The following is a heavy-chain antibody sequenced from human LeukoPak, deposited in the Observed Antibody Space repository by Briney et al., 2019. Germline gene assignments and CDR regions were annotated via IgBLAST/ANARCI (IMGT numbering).Heavy chain of an antibody. Sequence: PGGSLRLSCAASGFTFSSYSMNWVRHAPGKGLEWVSSISSSSSSYIYYADSVKGRFTISRDNAKNSLYLQMSSLRAEDTAVYYCARTRVVVPSGDYMDVWGKGTTVTVSS. J-gene: IGHJ6*03. D-gene: IGHD2-2*01. V-gene: IGHV3-21*01. CDR3: ARTRVVVPSGDYMDV. CDR2: ISSSSSSYI. CDR1: GFTFSSYS.